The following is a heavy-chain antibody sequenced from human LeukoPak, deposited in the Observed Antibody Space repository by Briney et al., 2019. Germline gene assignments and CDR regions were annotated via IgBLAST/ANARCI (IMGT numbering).Heavy chain of an antibody. V-gene: IGHV3-21*01. CDR3: ARAGGSAVSHSDY. D-gene: IGHD3-10*01. Sequence: GGSLRLSCAASGFTFSSYSMNWIRQAPGKGLEWVSSISSSTSYIYYADSVKGRFTISKDNAKNSLYLQMNSLRAEDTAVYYCARAGGSAVSHSDYWGQGTLVTVSS. J-gene: IGHJ4*02. CDR1: GFTFSSYS. CDR2: ISSSTSYI.